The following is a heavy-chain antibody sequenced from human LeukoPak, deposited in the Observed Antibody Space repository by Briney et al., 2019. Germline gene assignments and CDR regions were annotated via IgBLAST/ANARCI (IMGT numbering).Heavy chain of an antibody. CDR2: IKQDGGEK. Sequence: GGSLRLSCGVSGFTFSSYWMNWVRQAPGKGLEWVASIKQDGGEKSYVDSVKGRFTISRDYAKNSLYLQMSSLRAEDTAVYYCARDGTAAGLYFDLWGQRTLVTVSS. J-gene: IGHJ4*01. D-gene: IGHD6-13*01. V-gene: IGHV3-7*01. CDR1: GFTFSSYW. CDR3: ARDGTAAGLYFDL.